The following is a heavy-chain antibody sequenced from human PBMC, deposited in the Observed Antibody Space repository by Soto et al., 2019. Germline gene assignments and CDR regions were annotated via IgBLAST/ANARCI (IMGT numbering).Heavy chain of an antibody. Sequence: EVQLVESGGGLVKPGGSLRLSCAASGFTFSSYSMNWVRQAPGKGLEWVSSISSSSSYIYYADSVKGRFTISRDNAKNSLSLQMNSLGAEDTAVYYCARDQPGYSYGYGLGYWGQGTLVTVSS. CDR2: ISSSSSYI. V-gene: IGHV3-21*01. CDR3: ARDQPGYSYGYGLGY. CDR1: GFTFSSYS. J-gene: IGHJ4*02. D-gene: IGHD5-18*01.